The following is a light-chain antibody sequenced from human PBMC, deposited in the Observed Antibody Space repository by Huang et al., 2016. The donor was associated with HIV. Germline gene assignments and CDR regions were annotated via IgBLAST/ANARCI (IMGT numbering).Light chain of an antibody. CDR3: QQANSFPWT. CDR2: AAS. V-gene: IGKV1-12*01. CDR1: QDITSW. Sequence: DIQMTQSPSFVSASVGDRVTITCRASQDITSWLAWYQQKPGKAPKLLIYAASSLQTGVPSRFSGTGSGTDFTLTISSLQPEDFATYYCQQANSFPWTFGHGTKVEIK. J-gene: IGKJ1*01.